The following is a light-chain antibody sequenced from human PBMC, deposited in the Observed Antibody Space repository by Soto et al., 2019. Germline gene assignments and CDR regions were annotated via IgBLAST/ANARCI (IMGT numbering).Light chain of an antibody. V-gene: IGKV1-39*01. CDR2: AAS. Sequence: DIQMTQSPSSLSASVGDRVTITCRASQSISSYLNWYQQKPGKAPKLLIYAASSLQSGVPSRFSGSVSGTDFTLTISSLQPEDFATYYCHQSYSTPSFTFGPGTKVDIK. CDR1: QSISSY. J-gene: IGKJ3*01. CDR3: HQSYSTPSFT.